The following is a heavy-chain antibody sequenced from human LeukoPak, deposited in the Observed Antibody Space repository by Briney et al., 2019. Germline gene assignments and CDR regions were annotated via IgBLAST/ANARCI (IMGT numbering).Heavy chain of an antibody. Sequence: SGTLSLTCAVSGGSISNENWWGWVRQPPGKGLEWIGEIYHSGSTNYIPSLKSRITISVDKSKNQFSLKLTSVTAADTAVYYCARAPSITMLRGVRNAFDIWGQGTVVTVSS. CDR2: IYHSGST. J-gene: IGHJ3*02. D-gene: IGHD3-10*01. CDR3: ARAPSITMLRGVRNAFDI. CDR1: GGSISNENW. V-gene: IGHV4-4*02.